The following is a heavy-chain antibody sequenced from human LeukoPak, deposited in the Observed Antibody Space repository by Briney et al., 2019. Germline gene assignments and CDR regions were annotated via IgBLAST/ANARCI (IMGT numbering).Heavy chain of an antibody. Sequence: SVKVSCKVSGGTFSSYAISWIRQAPGQGLEWMGRIIPILGISNYAQKFQGRVTITADKSTSTAYMALSSLRSEDTAVYYCARSGYCSSTSCSDHKGYNWFDPWGQGTLVTVSS. J-gene: IGHJ5*02. D-gene: IGHD2-2*03. CDR2: IIPILGIS. V-gene: IGHV1-69*04. CDR1: GGTFSSYA. CDR3: ARSGYCSSTSCSDHKGYNWFDP.